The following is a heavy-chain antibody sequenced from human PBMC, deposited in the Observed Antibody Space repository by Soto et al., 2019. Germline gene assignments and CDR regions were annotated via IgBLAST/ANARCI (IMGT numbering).Heavy chain of an antibody. Sequence: QVQLVESGGGVAQPGRSLRLSCAASGFTFSSYGMHWVRQAPGKGLEWVVVIWYDGSNKYYADSVKGRFTISRDNSKNSLYLQMNSLRAEDTAVYCCARGDSSSFDYWGQGTLVTVSS. V-gene: IGHV3-33*01. D-gene: IGHD6-13*01. CDR2: IWYDGSNK. J-gene: IGHJ4*02. CDR3: ARGDSSSFDY. CDR1: GFTFSSYG.